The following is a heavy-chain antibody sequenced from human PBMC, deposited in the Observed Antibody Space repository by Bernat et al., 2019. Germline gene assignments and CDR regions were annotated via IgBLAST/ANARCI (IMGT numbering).Heavy chain of an antibody. J-gene: IGHJ6*02. V-gene: IGHV1-18*01. CDR2: ISAYNGNT. CDR1: GYTFTSYG. CDR3: AIHWEPKRITNGENRGGYYYGMDV. D-gene: IGHD1-14*01. Sequence: QDKLMQHGAEVKKPGAPVKASCKDNGYTFTSYGISWVRQAPGQGLEWMGWISAYNGNTNYAQKLQGRVTMTTDTSTSTAYMELRSLRSDDTAVYYCAIHWEPKRITNGENRGGYYYGMDVWGQRTTVTISS.